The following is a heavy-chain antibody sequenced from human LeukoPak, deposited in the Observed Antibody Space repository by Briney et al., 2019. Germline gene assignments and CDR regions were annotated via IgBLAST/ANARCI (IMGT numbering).Heavy chain of an antibody. D-gene: IGHD3-10*02. Sequence: VASVKVSCKASGYTFTSYYMHWVRQAPGQGLEWMGIINPSGGSTSYAQKFQGRVTMTRDMSTSTVYMELSSLRSEDTAVYYCARDCSTTPRETPLDYWGQGTLVTVSS. CDR1: GYTFTSYY. J-gene: IGHJ4*02. V-gene: IGHV1-46*01. CDR2: INPSGGST. CDR3: ARDCSTTPRETPLDY.